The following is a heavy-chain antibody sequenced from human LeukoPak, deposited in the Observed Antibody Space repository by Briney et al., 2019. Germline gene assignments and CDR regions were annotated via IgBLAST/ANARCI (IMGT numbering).Heavy chain of an antibody. CDR3: ASRGLSPDTAMGRIDAFDI. D-gene: IGHD5-18*01. V-gene: IGHV1-3*01. Sequence: ASVKVSCKASGYTFASYAMHWVRQAPGQRLEWMGWINAGNGNTKNSQKFQGRVTITRDTSASTAYMELSSLRSEDTAVYYCASRGLSPDTAMGRIDAFDIWGQGTMVTVSS. CDR2: INAGNGNT. J-gene: IGHJ3*02. CDR1: GYTFASYA.